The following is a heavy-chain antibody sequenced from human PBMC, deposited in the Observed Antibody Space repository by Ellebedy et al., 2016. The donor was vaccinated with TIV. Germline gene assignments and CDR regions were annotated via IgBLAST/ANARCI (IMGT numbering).Heavy chain of an antibody. J-gene: IGHJ4*02. CDR2: ISYDGSEK. CDR1: GFTFSSYG. D-gene: IGHD6-13*01. Sequence: GGSLRLSCAASGFTFSSYGMHWVRQAPGKGLEWVAFISYDGSEKQYEDSVKGRFTISRDKAKNTLYLQMNSLSAEDTCIYYCARVYSSYFFDYWGQGILVTVSS. V-gene: IGHV3-30*03. CDR3: ARVYSSYFFDY.